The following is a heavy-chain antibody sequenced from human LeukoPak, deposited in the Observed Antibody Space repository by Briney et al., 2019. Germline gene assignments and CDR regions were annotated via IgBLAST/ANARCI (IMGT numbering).Heavy chain of an antibody. D-gene: IGHD4-17*01. V-gene: IGHV3-53*04. CDR1: GFTVSTNY. Sequence: PGESLRLSCAASGFTVSTNYMSWVRQAPGKGLEWVSVIYSGGGTYYADSVKGRFTISRHNSENTLYLQMNSLRAEDTAVYYCARGMTNPFDYWGQGTLVTVSS. CDR3: ARGMTNPFDY. CDR2: IYSGGGT. J-gene: IGHJ4*02.